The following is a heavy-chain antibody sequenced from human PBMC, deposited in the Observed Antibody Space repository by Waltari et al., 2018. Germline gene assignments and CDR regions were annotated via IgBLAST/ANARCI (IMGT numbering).Heavy chain of an antibody. V-gene: IGHV3-30*02. CDR2: IRYDGSNK. CDR1: GFNFCSYG. D-gene: IGHD6-6*01. CDR3: AKVWSSSYFDY. Sequence: QVQLVESGGGVVQPGGSLRISCAASGFNFCSYGMLWGRQPPGKGLEWVAFIRYDGSNKYYADSVKGRFTISRDNSKNTLYLQMNSLRAEDTAVYYCAKVWSSSYFDYWGQGTLVTVSS. J-gene: IGHJ4*02.